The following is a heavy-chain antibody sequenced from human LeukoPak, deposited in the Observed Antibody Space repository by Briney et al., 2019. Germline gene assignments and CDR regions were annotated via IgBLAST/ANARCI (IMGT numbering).Heavy chain of an antibody. Sequence: SQTLSLTCAISGDSVSSESAAWNWIRQSPSRGLEWLGGTYYRSKWYNDYAVSVKSRININPDTSKNQFSLQLNSVTPEDTAVYYCAREDEVGITWSWFDPWGQGTPVTVSS. CDR3: AREDEVGITWSWFDP. J-gene: IGHJ5*02. CDR1: GDSVSSESAA. V-gene: IGHV6-1*01. D-gene: IGHD1-26*01. CDR2: TYYRSKWYN.